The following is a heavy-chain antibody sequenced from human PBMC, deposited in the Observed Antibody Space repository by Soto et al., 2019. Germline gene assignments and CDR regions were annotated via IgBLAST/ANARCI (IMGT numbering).Heavy chain of an antibody. J-gene: IGHJ4*02. CDR1: GLIFSNYK. Sequence: GESLRLSFAASGLIFSNYKMHWVRQAPGKGLVWVSRINTDGSITDYADSVKGRFTVSRDNPKNTLYLQMNSLRAEDTAVYYCARDTDGLHYWGQGTLVTSPQ. CDR2: INTDGSIT. CDR3: ARDTDGLHY. V-gene: IGHV3-74*01.